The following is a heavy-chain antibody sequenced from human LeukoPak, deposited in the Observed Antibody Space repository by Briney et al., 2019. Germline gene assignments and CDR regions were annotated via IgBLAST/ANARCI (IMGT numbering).Heavy chain of an antibody. D-gene: IGHD5-18*01. Sequence: GASVKVSCKASGYTFTSFYMHWVRQAPGQGLEWMGIINPSGGSTSYAQKFQGRVTMTRDTSTSTVYVELSSLRSEDTAVYYCARVDTAMAPFGYWGQGTLVTVSS. V-gene: IGHV1-46*01. J-gene: IGHJ4*02. CDR1: GYTFTSFY. CDR3: ARVDTAMAPFGY. CDR2: INPSGGST.